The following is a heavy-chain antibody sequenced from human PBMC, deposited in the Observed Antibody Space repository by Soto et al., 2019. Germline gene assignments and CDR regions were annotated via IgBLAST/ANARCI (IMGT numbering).Heavy chain of an antibody. CDR1: GFTFSNYE. D-gene: IGHD6-13*01. V-gene: IGHV3-64*01. CDR2: ISNNGAHT. Sequence: EAQLVESGGGLVQPGGSLRFSCAASGFTFSNYEMHWVRQAPAKGLQYVSGISNNGAHTDYAKSVKGRFTISTDNSENTLYLQRGSLRAEDMALYYCARRGYGSRWPNVYMDVWGKGTTVTVSS. CDR3: ARRGYGSRWPNVYMDV. J-gene: IGHJ6*03.